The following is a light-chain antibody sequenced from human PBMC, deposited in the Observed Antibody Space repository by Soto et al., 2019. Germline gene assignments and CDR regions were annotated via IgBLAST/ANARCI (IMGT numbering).Light chain of an antibody. CDR2: GAS. CDR3: QQYNNWPPDRT. V-gene: IGKV3-15*01. CDR1: QSVGSN. J-gene: IGKJ1*01. Sequence: EIVMTQSPATLSVSPGERATLSCRASQSVGSNLAWYQQKPGQAPRLLIYGASTRATGIPARFSGSGSGTEFTLTISSLQSEYSAIYFCQQYNNWPPDRTFGQGTKVEIK.